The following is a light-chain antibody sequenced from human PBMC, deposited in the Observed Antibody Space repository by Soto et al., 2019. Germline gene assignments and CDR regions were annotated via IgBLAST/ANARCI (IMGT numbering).Light chain of an antibody. CDR2: AAS. V-gene: IGKV1-27*01. J-gene: IGKJ4*01. CDR3: QKYYSAPPL. CDR1: QGISNY. Sequence: DLQMTQPPSSLSASVGDRVIITCRASQGISNYLAWYQQKPGKDPKLLIYAASTLQTGVPSRFSGSGSGTDFTLTNSSLQREDVATYYCQKYYSAPPLFDGGNKVEI.